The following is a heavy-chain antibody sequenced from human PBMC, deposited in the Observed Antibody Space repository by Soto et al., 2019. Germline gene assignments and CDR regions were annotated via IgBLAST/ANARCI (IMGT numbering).Heavy chain of an antibody. Sequence: GGSLRLSCAASGFTFSSYAMSWVRQAPGKGLEWVSAISGSGGSTYYEDSGKGRFTISRDNSKNTLYLQMNSLRAEDTAVYYCAKLEWYYFDYWGQGTLVTVSS. CDR1: GFTFSSYA. V-gene: IGHV3-23*01. J-gene: IGHJ4*02. D-gene: IGHD3-3*01. CDR3: AKLEWYYFDY. CDR2: ISGSGGST.